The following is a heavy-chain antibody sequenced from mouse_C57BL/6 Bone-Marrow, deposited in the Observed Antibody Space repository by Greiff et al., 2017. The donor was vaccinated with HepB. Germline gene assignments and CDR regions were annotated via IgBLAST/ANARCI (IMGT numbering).Heavy chain of an antibody. Sequence: QVQLQQPGAELVRPGTSVKLSCKASGYTFTSYWMHWVKQRPGQGLEWIGVIDPSDSYTNYNQKFKGKATLTVDTSSSTAYMQLSSLTSEDSAVYDCARKKGYDYFAWFAYWGQGTLVTVSA. CDR2: IDPSDSYT. V-gene: IGHV1-59*01. J-gene: IGHJ3*01. D-gene: IGHD2-4*01. CDR1: GYTFTSYW. CDR3: ARKKGYDYFAWFAY.